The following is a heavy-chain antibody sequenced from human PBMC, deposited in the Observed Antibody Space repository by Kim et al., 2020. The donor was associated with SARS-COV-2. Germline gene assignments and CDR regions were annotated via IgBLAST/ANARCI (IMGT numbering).Heavy chain of an antibody. J-gene: IGHJ4*02. D-gene: IGHD6-6*01. Sequence: PSLKSRVTISVDTSKNQFSLKLSSVTAADTAVYYCAREGTARRRPAHLDYWGQGTLVTVSS. CDR3: AREGTARRRPAHLDY. V-gene: IGHV4-59*01.